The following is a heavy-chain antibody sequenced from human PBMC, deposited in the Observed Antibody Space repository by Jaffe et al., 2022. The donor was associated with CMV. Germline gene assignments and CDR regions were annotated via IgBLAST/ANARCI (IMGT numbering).Heavy chain of an antibody. CDR2: ISWNSGSI. Sequence: EVQLVESGGGLVQPGRSLRLSCAASGFTFDDYAMHWVRQAPGKGLEWVSGISWNSGSIGYADSVKGRFTISRDNAKNSLYLQMNSLRAEDTALYYCAKGLRDDSSFLRGSPFDYWGQGTLVTVSS. V-gene: IGHV3-9*01. CDR3: AKGLRDDSSFLRGSPFDY. J-gene: IGHJ4*02. D-gene: IGHD3-22*01. CDR1: GFTFDDYA.